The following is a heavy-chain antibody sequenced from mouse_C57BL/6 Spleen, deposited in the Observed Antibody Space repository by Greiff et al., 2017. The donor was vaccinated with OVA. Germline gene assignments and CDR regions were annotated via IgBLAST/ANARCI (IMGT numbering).Heavy chain of an antibody. CDR1: GYAFTNYL. J-gene: IGHJ2*01. D-gene: IGHD2-4*01. Sequence: QVQLQQSGAELVRPGTSVKVSCKASGYAFTNYLIEWVKQRPGQGLEWIGVINPGSGGTNYNEKFKGKATLTADKSSSTAYMQLSSLTSEDSSVYFCARSDYDYDAPYFDYWGQGTTRTVSS. CDR2: INPGSGGT. V-gene: IGHV1-54*01. CDR3: ARSDYDYDAPYFDY.